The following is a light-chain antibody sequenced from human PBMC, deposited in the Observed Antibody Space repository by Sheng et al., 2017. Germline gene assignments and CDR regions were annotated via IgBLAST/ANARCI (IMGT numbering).Light chain of an antibody. CDR1: QSVSRF. CDR2: GAS. V-gene: IGKV3-20*01. J-gene: IGKJ2*01. Sequence: EVVLTQSPATLSLSPGERATLSCRASQSVSRFLAWYQQKPGQAPRLLIYGASTRATGIPDRFSGSGSGTDFTLTISRVEPEDFAVYYCQQYGSSYTFGQGTKLEI. CDR3: QQYGSSYT.